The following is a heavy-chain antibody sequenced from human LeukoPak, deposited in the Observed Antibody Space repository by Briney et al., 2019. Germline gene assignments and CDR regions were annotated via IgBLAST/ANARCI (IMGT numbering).Heavy chain of an antibody. Sequence: PGGSLRLSCAVSGFTFSSYWMHWVRQVPGKGLVWVARIGTDGSRTTYADYVQGRFTISRDNAKNTLYLQMNSLRAEDTAVYYCARDKYGGNSNAFDIWGQGTLVTVSS. D-gene: IGHD4-23*01. V-gene: IGHV3-74*01. CDR2: IGTDGSRT. CDR1: GFTFSSYW. J-gene: IGHJ3*02. CDR3: ARDKYGGNSNAFDI.